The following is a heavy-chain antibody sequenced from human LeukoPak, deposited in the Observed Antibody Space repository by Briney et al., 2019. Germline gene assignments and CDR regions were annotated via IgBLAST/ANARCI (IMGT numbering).Heavy chain of an antibody. V-gene: IGHV4-34*01. CDR3: ARGRKGRYYDSSGYYYRFDY. CDR1: GGSISSYY. Sequence: PSETLSLTCTVSGGSISSYYWSWIRQPPGKGLEWIGEINHSGSTIYNPSLKSRVTISVDTSKNQFSLKLSSVTAADTAVYYCARGRKGRYYDSSGYYYRFDYWGQGTLVTVSS. D-gene: IGHD3-22*01. J-gene: IGHJ4*02. CDR2: INHSGST.